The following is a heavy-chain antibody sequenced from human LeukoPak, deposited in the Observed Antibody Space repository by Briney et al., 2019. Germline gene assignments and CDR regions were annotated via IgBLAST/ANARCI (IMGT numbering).Heavy chain of an antibody. CDR3: ARTDTAMAYYYYGMDV. V-gene: IGHV4-59*01. D-gene: IGHD5-18*01. CDR1: VGSIRSYY. Sequence: SETLSLTCTVSVGSIRSYYWSWIRQPPGKGREWGGDIYYSGSTNYNPSLKSRVTISVDTSKNQLSLKLSSVTAADTAVYYCARTDTAMAYYYYGMDVWGQGTTVTVSS. CDR2: IYYSGST. J-gene: IGHJ6*02.